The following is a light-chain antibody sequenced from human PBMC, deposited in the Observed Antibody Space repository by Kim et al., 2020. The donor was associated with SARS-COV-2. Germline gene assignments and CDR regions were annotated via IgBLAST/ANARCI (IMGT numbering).Light chain of an antibody. CDR3: QQLNSYPLT. V-gene: IGKV1-9*01. CDR1: QGISSY. CDR2: SAS. Sequence: ASVGDTVTITCRASQGISSYLASYQQKPGLAPKVLIYSASTLQSGVPSRFSGSGSGTDFTLTISSLQPEDFATYYCQQLNSYPLTFGGGTKVDIK. J-gene: IGKJ4*01.